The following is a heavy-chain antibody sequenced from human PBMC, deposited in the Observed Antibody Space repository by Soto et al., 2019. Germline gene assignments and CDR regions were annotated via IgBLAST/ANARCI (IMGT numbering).Heavy chain of an antibody. J-gene: IGHJ6*02. D-gene: IGHD3-3*02. V-gene: IGHV3-21*01. Sequence: GGSLRLSCVTSGYTFSRNTMNWVRQAPGKGLEWVASITSSGSYVYYADSVKGRFSASRDNAKNSLSLQMDSLRPDDTAIYFCVKDEGIEAMDVWGQGTTVTVSS. CDR1: GYTFSRNT. CDR3: VKDEGIEAMDV. CDR2: ITSSGSYV.